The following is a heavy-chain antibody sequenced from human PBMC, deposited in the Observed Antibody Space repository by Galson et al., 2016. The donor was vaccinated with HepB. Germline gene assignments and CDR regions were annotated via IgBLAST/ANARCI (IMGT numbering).Heavy chain of an antibody. CDR2: IGSSSSYR. Sequence: SLRLSCAASGFTLSDYYMSWIRQAPGKGLEWVSYIGSSSSYRNHADTVKGRFTISRENAKNSVYLQMNSLRAEDTALYYCARHYYDSAGDAFDIWGQGTMVTVSS. J-gene: IGHJ3*02. CDR1: GFTLSDYY. D-gene: IGHD3-22*01. V-gene: IGHV3-11*03. CDR3: ARHYYDSAGDAFDI.